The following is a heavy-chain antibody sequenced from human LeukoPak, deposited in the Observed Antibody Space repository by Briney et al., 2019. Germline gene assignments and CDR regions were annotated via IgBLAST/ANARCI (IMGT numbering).Heavy chain of an antibody. D-gene: IGHD6-13*01. J-gene: IGHJ4*02. V-gene: IGHV4-38-2*02. CDR1: GYSIGSGYY. CDR2: IYHSGST. CDR3: ARDNIAAAFY. Sequence: PSETLSLTCTVSGYSIGSGYYWGWIRQPPGKGLEWIGSIYHSGSTYYNPSLKSRVTISVDTSKNQFSLKLSSVTAADTAVYYCARDNIAAAFYWGQGTLVTVSS.